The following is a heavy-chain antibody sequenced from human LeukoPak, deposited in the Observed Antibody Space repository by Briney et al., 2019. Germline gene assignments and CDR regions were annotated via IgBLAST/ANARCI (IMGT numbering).Heavy chain of an antibody. Sequence: GGSLRLSCATSGFTFSDNYMTWIRQAPGRGLEWVAYINSGGGPIHYAVSVRGRFTISRDNAKNSLYLQMNSLRAEDTAVYYCARRLDFGDYGNGFDYWGQGSQVTVSS. V-gene: IGHV3-11*01. CDR3: ARRLDFGDYGNGFDY. D-gene: IGHD4-17*01. CDR2: INSGGGPI. J-gene: IGHJ4*02. CDR1: GFTFSDNY.